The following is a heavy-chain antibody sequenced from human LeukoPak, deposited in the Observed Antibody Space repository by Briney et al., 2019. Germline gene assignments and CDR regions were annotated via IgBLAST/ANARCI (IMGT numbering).Heavy chain of an antibody. J-gene: IGHJ4*02. Sequence: ASVKVSCKASGYTFTSYGISWVRQAPGQGLEWMGWISAYNGNTNCAQKLQGRVTMTTDTSTSTAYMELRSLRSDDTAVYYCARVPPTYYYDSSGYHHFDYWGQGTLVTVSS. CDR2: ISAYNGNT. V-gene: IGHV1-18*01. CDR1: GYTFTSYG. CDR3: ARVPPTYYYDSSGYHHFDY. D-gene: IGHD3-22*01.